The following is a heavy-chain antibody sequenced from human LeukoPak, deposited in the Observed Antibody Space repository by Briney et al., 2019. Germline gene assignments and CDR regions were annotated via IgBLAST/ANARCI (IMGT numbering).Heavy chain of an antibody. CDR2: IYYSGST. CDR3: ARHVGAAAGTYYFDY. V-gene: IGHV4-59*01. J-gene: IGHJ4*02. Sequence: SETLSLTCTVSGGSISSYYWSWIRQPPGKGLEWLGYIYYSGSTNYNPSLKSRVTISVDTSKNQFSLKLSSVTAADTAVYYCARHVGAAAGTYYFDYWGQGTLVTVSS. CDR1: GGSISSYY. D-gene: IGHD6-13*01.